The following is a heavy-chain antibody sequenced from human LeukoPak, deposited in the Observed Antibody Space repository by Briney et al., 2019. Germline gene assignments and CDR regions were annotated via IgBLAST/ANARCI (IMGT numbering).Heavy chain of an antibody. Sequence: GGSLRLSCAASGFTVSSNYMSWVRQAPGKGLEWVSDIYSGGTTYYAESVKGRFTISRDNSKNTLYLQMNSLRAEDTAVYYCARAGYYDSSANTGAWGQGTLVTVSS. CDR2: IYSGGTT. CDR3: ARAGYYDSSANTGA. CDR1: GFTVSSNY. D-gene: IGHD3-22*01. V-gene: IGHV3-66*01. J-gene: IGHJ5*02.